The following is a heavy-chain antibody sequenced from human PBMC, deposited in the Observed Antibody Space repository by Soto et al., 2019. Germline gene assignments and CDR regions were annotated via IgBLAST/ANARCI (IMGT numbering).Heavy chain of an antibody. Sequence: QITLKESGPTLVKPTQTLTLTCTFSGFSLSTSGVGVGWIRQPPGKALEWLALIYWDDDKRYSPSLKSRLTITKDTSKNQVVLTMTNMDPVDTATYYCAHRNPHSHYYDSSGGEDWFDPWGQGTLVTVSS. CDR3: AHRNPHSHYYDSSGGEDWFDP. D-gene: IGHD3-22*01. V-gene: IGHV2-5*02. J-gene: IGHJ5*02. CDR2: IYWDDDK. CDR1: GFSLSTSGVG.